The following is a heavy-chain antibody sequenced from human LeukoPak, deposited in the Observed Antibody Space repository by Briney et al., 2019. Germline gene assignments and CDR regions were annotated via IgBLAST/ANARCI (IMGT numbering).Heavy chain of an antibody. Sequence: SETLSLTCTVPSGSISSYYWSWIRQSPGKGLEWVGFIYYSGNTSYNPSLKSRVTISIDTSKNQFSLKLSSVTAADTAVYYCARVKLSYANDLSTFDIWGQGTMVTVSS. D-gene: IGHD3-16*01. J-gene: IGHJ3*02. CDR3: ARVKLSYANDLSTFDI. V-gene: IGHV4-59*01. CDR2: IYYSGNT. CDR1: SGSISSYY.